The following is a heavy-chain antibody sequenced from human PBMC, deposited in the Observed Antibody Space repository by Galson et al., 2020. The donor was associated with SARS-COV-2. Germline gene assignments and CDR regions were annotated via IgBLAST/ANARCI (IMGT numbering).Heavy chain of an antibody. CDR1: GFSFSIYN. V-gene: IGHV3-64D*08. CDR3: VSYYYGSGCYELKYYYGMDV. Sequence: TGGSLRLSCSASGFSFSIYNMHWVRQAPGKGLEYVSCISSNGASTYYADSVKGRFTTSRDNAKNTLYLQMSSLRAEDTAVYHCVSYYYGSGCYELKYYYGMDVCGQGTTVTVSS. CDR2: ISSNGAST. D-gene: IGHD3-10*01. J-gene: IGHJ6*02.